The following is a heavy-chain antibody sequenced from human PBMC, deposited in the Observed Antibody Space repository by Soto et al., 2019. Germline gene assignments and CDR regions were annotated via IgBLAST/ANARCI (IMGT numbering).Heavy chain of an antibody. CDR1: TDSSSFTNSY. CDR3: ARHRIEVVWRGFDF. J-gene: IGHJ4*02. Sequence: SETLSLTCTVSTDSSSFTNSYWGWIRQPPGKGLQWIGSSSYIGGTFYNPSLKGRVVISFDTSKKQSSLQVTSVAAADTAVYFCARHRIEVVWRGFDFWGQGSPVTVS. D-gene: IGHD3-10*01. V-gene: IGHV4-39*01. CDR2: SSYIGGT.